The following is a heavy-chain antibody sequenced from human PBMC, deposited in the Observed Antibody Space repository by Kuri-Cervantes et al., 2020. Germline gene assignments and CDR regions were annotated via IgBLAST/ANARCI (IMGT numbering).Heavy chain of an antibody. V-gene: IGHV7-4-1*02. Sequence: ASVKVSCKASGDTFTSYAMNWVRQAPGQGREWMGWSNTNTGNPTYAQVFTGRFVFSLDTSVSTAYLQISSLKAEDTAGYYCAREYDDAFDIWGQGTMVTVSS. CDR2: SNTNTGNP. D-gene: IGHD1-1*01. CDR1: GDTFTSYA. J-gene: IGHJ3*02. CDR3: AREYDDAFDI.